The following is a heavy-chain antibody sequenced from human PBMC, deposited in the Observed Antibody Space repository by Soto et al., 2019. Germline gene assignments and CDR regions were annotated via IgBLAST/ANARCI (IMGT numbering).Heavy chain of an antibody. Sequence: GASVKVSCKASGYTFTSYGISWVRQAPGQGLEWMGWISAYNGNTNYAQKLQGRVTMTTDTSTSTAYMELRSLRSDDTAVYYCARDGTVVATIFDYYYYGMDVWGQGNTVTVSS. J-gene: IGHJ6*02. V-gene: IGHV1-18*01. CDR1: GYTFTSYG. CDR3: ARDGTVVATIFDYYYYGMDV. CDR2: ISAYNGNT. D-gene: IGHD5-12*01.